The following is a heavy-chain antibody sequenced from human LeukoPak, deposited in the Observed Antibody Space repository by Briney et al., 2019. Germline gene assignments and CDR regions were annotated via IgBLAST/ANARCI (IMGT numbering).Heavy chain of an antibody. CDR3: ARSSDAIIYFQH. CDR1: GFTVSSSY. V-gene: IGHV3-53*01. Sequence: GGSLRLSCAASGFTVSSSYMSWVRQAPGKGLEWVSVFYSGGNTYYADSVKGRFTISRDNSKNTLYLQMNSLRAEDTAVYYCARSSDAIIYFQHWGQGTLVTVSS. D-gene: IGHD3-9*01. CDR2: FYSGGNT. J-gene: IGHJ1*01.